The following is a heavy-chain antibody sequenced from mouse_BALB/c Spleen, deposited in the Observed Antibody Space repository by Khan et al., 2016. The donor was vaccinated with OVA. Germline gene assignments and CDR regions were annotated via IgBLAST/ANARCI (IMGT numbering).Heavy chain of an antibody. D-gene: IGHD2-12*01. Sequence: QVQLKESGPGLVAPSQSLSITCTVSGFSLSRYSVHWVRQPPGKGLEWLGMIWGAGSTDYNSDVKFGLSIRKDNSKSQVCLKMNSRESDDTAMYYCARRDDVGYFDYWGQGTTLTVSS. CDR1: GFSLSRYS. CDR3: ARRDDVGYFDY. V-gene: IGHV2-6-4*01. CDR2: IWGAGST. J-gene: IGHJ2*01.